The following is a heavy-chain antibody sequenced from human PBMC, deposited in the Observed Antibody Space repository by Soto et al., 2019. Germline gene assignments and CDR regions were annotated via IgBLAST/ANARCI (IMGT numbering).Heavy chain of an antibody. V-gene: IGHV3-33*01. J-gene: IGHJ6*02. CDR2: IWFDGSNK. D-gene: IGHD1-26*01. CDR1: GLTFSNYG. CDR3: AREGRPYYPGYYSAMDV. Sequence: ESGGGVVQPGRSLRVSCAASGLTFSNYGMHWVRQAPGKGLEWVAVIWFDGSNKYYADSVKGRFTVSRDNSKSTLYLQMNSLRAEDTAVYYCAREGRPYYPGYYSAMDVWGQGTTVTVSS.